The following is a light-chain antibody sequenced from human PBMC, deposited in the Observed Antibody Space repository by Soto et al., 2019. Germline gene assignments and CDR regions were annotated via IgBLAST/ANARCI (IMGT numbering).Light chain of an antibody. CDR2: AAS. CDR3: QYYGNSRIT. CDR1: QSFSSNY. V-gene: IGKV3-20*01. Sequence: EIVLTQSPGTLSLSPGEGATLSCRSSQSFSSNYLAWYQHKPGQAPRLLIYAASSGATGIPDRFSGSGSGTDFTLTINRLEPEDFVVYYCQYYGNSRITFGQGTRWRL. J-gene: IGKJ5*01.